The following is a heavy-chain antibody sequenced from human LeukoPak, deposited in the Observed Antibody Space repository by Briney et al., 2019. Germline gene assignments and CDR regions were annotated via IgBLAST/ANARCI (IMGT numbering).Heavy chain of an antibody. V-gene: IGHV1-18*01. J-gene: IGHJ4*02. Sequence: ASVKVSCKASGYPFTRYGISWVRQAPGQGLEWMGWINPENGNTKYAQKFQGRVTMTTDTSTSTAHMELRSLRSDDTAVYYCATYYCSTTSCYPYFFDYWGQGTLVTVSS. D-gene: IGHD2-2*01. CDR2: INPENGNT. CDR3: ATYYCSTTSCYPYFFDY. CDR1: GYPFTRYG.